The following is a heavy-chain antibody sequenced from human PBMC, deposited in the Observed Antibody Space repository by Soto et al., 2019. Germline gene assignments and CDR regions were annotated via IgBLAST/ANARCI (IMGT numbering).Heavy chain of an antibody. CDR1: GYSIISGYY. Sequence: SETLSLTCAVSGYSIISGYYWGWIRQPPGKGLDWIGSIYHSVRTYYNPSLKSRVTMSVDTSKNQFSLKLSSATAAGTAVYYCATDRGVDCSEQHFDYCGQGTLV. V-gene: IGHV4-38-2*02. CDR2: IYHSVRT. J-gene: IGHJ4*02. CDR3: ATDRGVDCSEQHFDY. D-gene: IGHD3-10*02.